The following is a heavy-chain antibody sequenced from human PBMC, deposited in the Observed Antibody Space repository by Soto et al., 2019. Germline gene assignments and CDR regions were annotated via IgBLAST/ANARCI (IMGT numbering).Heavy chain of an antibody. CDR2: IIPIFCST. CDR1: GGTFNSYA. Sequence: QVQLVQSGAEVKKPGSSVKVSCKASGGTFNSYALTWVRQAPGHGLEWMGGIIPIFCSTYYAQKFQGRVTITANRSTSTAYMELSSLRSDATAVYYCARVLQPPYGSGWRSLYVYFDLWGRGTLVTGSS. CDR3: ARVLQPPYGSGWRSLYVYFDL. D-gene: IGHD6-19*01. V-gene: IGHV1-69*06. J-gene: IGHJ2*01.